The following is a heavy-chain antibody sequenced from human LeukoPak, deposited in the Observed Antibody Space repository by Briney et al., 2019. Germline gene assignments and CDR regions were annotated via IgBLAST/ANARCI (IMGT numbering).Heavy chain of an antibody. D-gene: IGHD3-22*01. CDR2: TYYRSKWYN. J-gene: IGHJ4*02. CDR3: ARIPYYYDNSGRGYFDY. Sequence: SQTLSLTCAISGDSVSSNRAAWNSIGQSPSRGLEWLGRTYYRSKWYNDYAVSVKSRITINPDTSKNQFSLQLNSVTPEDTAVYYCARIPYYYDNSGRGYFDYWGQGTLVTVSS. CDR1: GDSVSSNRAA. V-gene: IGHV6-1*01.